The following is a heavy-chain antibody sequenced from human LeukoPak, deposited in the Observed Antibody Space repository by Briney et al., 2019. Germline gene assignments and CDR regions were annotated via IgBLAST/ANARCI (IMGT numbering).Heavy chain of an antibody. V-gene: IGHV1-18*01. D-gene: IGHD1-26*01. J-gene: IGHJ4*02. CDR3: ARWVVGATFDY. CDR1: GYNFTSYT. CDR2: ISVYNGNT. Sequence: ASVKVSCKASGYNFTSYTISWVRQAPGQGLEWMGWISVYNGNTKYAQKLQGRVTMTTDTSTSTAYMELRSLRSDDTAVYYCARWVVGATFDYWGQGTLVTVSS.